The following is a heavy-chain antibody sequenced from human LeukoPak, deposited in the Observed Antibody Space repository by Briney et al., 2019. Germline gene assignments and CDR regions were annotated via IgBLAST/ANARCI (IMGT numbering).Heavy chain of an antibody. CDR1: GASISDSAYY. J-gene: IGHJ5*02. V-gene: IGHV4-39*01. CDR2: VHYSGST. Sequence: SETLSLSCTVSGASISDSAYYWLWIRQPPGEGLECIGTVHYSGSTFYNPSLKSRVNISVDTSKNQFSLQLSSVTAADTAVYYCARLFFVIDTWGQGTLVTVSS. D-gene: IGHD3-3*01. CDR3: ARLFFVIDT.